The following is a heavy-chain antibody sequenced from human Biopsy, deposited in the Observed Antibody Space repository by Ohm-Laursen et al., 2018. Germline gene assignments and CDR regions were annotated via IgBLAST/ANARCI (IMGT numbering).Heavy chain of an antibody. Sequence: SDTLSLTWAVYNVSFSSFYWSWIRQPPGKGLEWIGYIFNSANTYYNPSLKNLITISGDTSKNQFSLKLNSVTAADTAVYYCARGDYFDSNGYFWFDPWGQGTLVTVSS. V-gene: IGHV4-59*06. CDR2: IFNSANT. J-gene: IGHJ5*02. D-gene: IGHD3-22*01. CDR1: NVSFSSFY. CDR3: ARGDYFDSNGYFWFDP.